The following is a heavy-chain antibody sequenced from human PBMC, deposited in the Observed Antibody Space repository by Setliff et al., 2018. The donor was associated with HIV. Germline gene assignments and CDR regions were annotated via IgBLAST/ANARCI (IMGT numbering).Heavy chain of an antibody. J-gene: IGHJ3*02. CDR1: GYTFTSYA. V-gene: IGHV1-3*01. CDR2: INAGNGNT. CDR3: AREGQWLDLGDAFDI. D-gene: IGHD6-19*01. Sequence: GASVKVSCKASGYTFTSYAMHWVRQAPGQRLEWMGWINAGNGNTKYSQKFQGRVTITRDTSASTAYMELSSLRSEDTAVYYCAREGQWLDLGDAFDIWGQGTVVTVSS.